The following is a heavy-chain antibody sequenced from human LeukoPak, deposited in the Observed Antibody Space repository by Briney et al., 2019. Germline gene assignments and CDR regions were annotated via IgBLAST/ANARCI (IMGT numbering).Heavy chain of an antibody. CDR2: IYYSGST. J-gene: IGHJ3*02. Sequence: SETLSLTCTASGGSISSYYWSWIRQPPGKGLEWIGYIYYSGSTNYNPSLKSRVTISVDTSKNQFSLKLSSVTAADTAVYYCARENLGYCSSTSCHDAFDIWGQGTMVTVSS. CDR3: ARENLGYCSSTSCHDAFDI. V-gene: IGHV4-59*01. D-gene: IGHD2-2*01. CDR1: GGSISSYY.